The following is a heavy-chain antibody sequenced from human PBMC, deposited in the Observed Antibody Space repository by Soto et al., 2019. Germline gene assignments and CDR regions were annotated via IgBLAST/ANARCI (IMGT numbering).Heavy chain of an antibody. CDR1: GFTFSSYW. V-gene: IGHV3-74*01. CDR2: INGDGGTT. CDR3: ARGFGQQVMGWFDP. J-gene: IGHJ5*02. D-gene: IGHD2-21*01. Sequence: GGSLRLSCAASGFTFSSYWMHWVRQAPGKGLVWVSRINGDGGTTTYADSVKARFTISRDNIKNTLYLQMNGLKADDTAVYYCARGFGQQVMGWFDPWGQGTLVTVSS.